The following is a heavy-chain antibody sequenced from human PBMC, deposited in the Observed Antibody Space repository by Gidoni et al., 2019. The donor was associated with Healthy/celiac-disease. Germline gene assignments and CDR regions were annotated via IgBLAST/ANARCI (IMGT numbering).Heavy chain of an antibody. J-gene: IGHJ4*02. CDR1: GGSFSGYY. CDR3: ARGGKDGSGSYFPYLFTRALFDY. V-gene: IGHV4-34*01. CDR2: INHSGST. D-gene: IGHD3-10*01. Sequence: QVQLQQWGAGLLTPSATLSLTCAVYGGSFSGYYWSWIRQPPGKGLEWIGEINHSGSTNYNPSLKSRVTISVDTSKNQFSLKLSSVTAADTAVYYCARGGKDGSGSYFPYLFTRALFDYWGQGTLVTVSS.